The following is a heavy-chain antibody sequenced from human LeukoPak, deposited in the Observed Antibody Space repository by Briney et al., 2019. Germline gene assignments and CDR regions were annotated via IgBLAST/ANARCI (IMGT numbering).Heavy chain of an antibody. V-gene: IGHV3-64*01. CDR2: VSSDGGST. CDR1: GFTFSDYA. CDR3: ARGRNDLTYYYDSSGYSTLDFDY. D-gene: IGHD3-22*01. Sequence: PGGSLRLSCAASGFTFSDYAMHWVRQAPGKGLEYVSVVSSDGGSTYYANSLKGRFTISRDNSKNTLYLQMGSLRAEDTGVYYCARGRNDLTYYYDSSGYSTLDFDYWGQGTLVTVSS. J-gene: IGHJ4*02.